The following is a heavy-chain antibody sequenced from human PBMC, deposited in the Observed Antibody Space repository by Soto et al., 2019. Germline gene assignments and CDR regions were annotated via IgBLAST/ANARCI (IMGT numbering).Heavy chain of an antibody. Sequence: EVQLLESGGRLVQPGGSLRLSCAASGFTFRSYAMNWLRQAPGKGLEWVSTISGSGGSTYYAHTSTYYADSVKGRFTISRDNSKNTLYLQMNSLRAEDTAVYYCAKVGGTSHPPIPVDYWGQGTLVTVSS. V-gene: IGHV3-23*01. CDR3: AKVGGTSHPPIPVDY. CDR2: ISGSGGSTYYAHTST. CDR1: GFTFRSYA. D-gene: IGHD2-2*02. J-gene: IGHJ4*02.